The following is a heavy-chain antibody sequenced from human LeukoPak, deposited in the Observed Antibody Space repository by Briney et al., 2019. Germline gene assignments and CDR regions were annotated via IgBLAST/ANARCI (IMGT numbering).Heavy chain of an antibody. CDR2: MSDIGGST. J-gene: IGHJ4*02. D-gene: IGHD6-6*01. V-gene: IGHV3-23*01. CDR1: GFTFSDYA. CDR3: AKGGWSSSWSGPDY. Sequence: GGSLRLSCAVSGFTFSDYAMSWVRQAPGKGLQWVSAMSDIGGSTYYADSVKGRFTISRDNSKNTLNLQMNSLRAEDTAVYYCAKGGWSSSWSGPDYWGQGTLVTASS.